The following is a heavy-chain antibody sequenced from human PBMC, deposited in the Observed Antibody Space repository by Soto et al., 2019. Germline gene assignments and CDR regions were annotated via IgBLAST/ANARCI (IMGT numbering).Heavy chain of an antibody. CDR1: GFTFSSYW. CDR3: ARDLAVERYYYYYMDV. D-gene: IGHD2-2*01. CDR2: IKQDGSEK. J-gene: IGHJ6*03. V-gene: IGHV3-7*01. Sequence: PGGSLRLSCAASGFTFSSYWMSWVRQAPGKGLEWVANIKQDGSEKYYVDSVKGRFTISRDDAKNSLYLQMNSLRAEDTAVYYCARDLAVERYYYYYMDVWGKGTTVTVS.